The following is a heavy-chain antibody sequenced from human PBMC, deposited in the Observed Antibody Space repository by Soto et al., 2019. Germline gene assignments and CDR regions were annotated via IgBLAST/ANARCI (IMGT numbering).Heavy chain of an antibody. Sequence: GPVKVSCKASGYTFTSYGISWVRQAPGQGLEWMGWISAYNGNTNYAQKLQGRVTMTTDTSTSTAYMELRSLRSDDTAVYYCARYCSGGSCHWSGDAFDIWGQGTMVTVSS. J-gene: IGHJ3*02. CDR1: GYTFTSYG. CDR3: ARYCSGGSCHWSGDAFDI. CDR2: ISAYNGNT. V-gene: IGHV1-18*01. D-gene: IGHD2-15*01.